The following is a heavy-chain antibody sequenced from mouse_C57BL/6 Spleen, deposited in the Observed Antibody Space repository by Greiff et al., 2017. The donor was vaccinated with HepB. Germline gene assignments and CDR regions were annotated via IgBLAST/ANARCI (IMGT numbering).Heavy chain of an antibody. CDR1: GYTFTDYE. CDR3: TPAYYSKGYAMDY. D-gene: IGHD2-5*01. Sequence: VQLKHSGAELVRPGASVTLSCKASGYTFTDYEMHWVKQTPVHGLEWIGAIDPETGGTAYNQKFKGKAILTADKSSSTAYMELRSLTSEDSAVYYCTPAYYSKGYAMDYWGQGTSVTVSS. CDR2: IDPETGGT. V-gene: IGHV1-15*01. J-gene: IGHJ4*01.